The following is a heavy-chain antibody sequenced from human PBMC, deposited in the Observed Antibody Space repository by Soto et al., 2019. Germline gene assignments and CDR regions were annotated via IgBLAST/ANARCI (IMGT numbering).Heavy chain of an antibody. Sequence: SETLSLTCAVYGGSFSGYYWSWIRQPPGKGLEWIGEINHSGSTNYNPSLKSRVTISVDTSKNQFSLKLSSVTAADTAVYYCARITMVRGVYYYYNGMHVWGQGTTVTVS. CDR3: ARITMVRGVYYYYNGMHV. V-gene: IGHV4-34*01. CDR2: INHSGST. CDR1: GGSFSGYY. J-gene: IGHJ6*02. D-gene: IGHD3-10*01.